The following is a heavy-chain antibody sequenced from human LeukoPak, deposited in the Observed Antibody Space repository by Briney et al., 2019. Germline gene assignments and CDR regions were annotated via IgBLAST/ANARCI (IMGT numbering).Heavy chain of an antibody. J-gene: IGHJ4*02. CDR3: ARNIRATTKAGTSDY. CDR2: INPNSGGT. D-gene: IGHD6-19*01. CDR1: GYTFTGYY. Sequence: ASVKVSCKASGYTFTGYYMHWVRQAPGQGLEWMGRINPNSGGTNYAQKFQGRVTMTRDTSISTAYMELSRLRSDDTAVYYCARNIRATTKAGTSDYWGQGTLVTVSS. V-gene: IGHV1-2*02.